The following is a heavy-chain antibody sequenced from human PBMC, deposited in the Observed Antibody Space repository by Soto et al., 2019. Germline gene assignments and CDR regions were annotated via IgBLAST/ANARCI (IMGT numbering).Heavy chain of an antibody. CDR3: ARHGRYYKAYTAVYNSYGMNV. Sequence: VQLVQSGAEVQEPGASVKVSCKASGYTVTNYGVSWVRQAPGQGLERMGWIKGDNGDTHYAQNDQGKAATTTDQFTRTAYIELRSLKSADTALYYCARHGRYYKAYTAVYNSYGMNVWGHGTTITVSS. CDR2: IKGDNGDT. V-gene: IGHV1-18*01. J-gene: IGHJ6*02. CDR1: GYTVTNYG. D-gene: IGHD1-26*01.